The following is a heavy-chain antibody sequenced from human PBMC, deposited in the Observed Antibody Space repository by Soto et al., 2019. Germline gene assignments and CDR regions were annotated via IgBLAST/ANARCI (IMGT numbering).Heavy chain of an antibody. V-gene: IGHV1-2*02. J-gene: IGHJ6*02. CDR3: VRGRDAASQIYSPHGMEV. D-gene: IGHD3-16*01. CDR2: MDPITGAT. Sequence: APEKALCKAPGYHLCAYYTYWVRQAPGRGLERVELMDPITGATDYEKRLRDRVTMTRDTSINTAYMELRRLRSVDTAIYFCVRGRDAASQIYSPHGMEVWGQDTTVTVSS. CDR1: GYHLCAYY.